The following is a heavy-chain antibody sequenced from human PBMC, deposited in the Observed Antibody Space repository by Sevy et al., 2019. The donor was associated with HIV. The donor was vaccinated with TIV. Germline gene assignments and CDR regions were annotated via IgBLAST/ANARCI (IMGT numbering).Heavy chain of an antibody. CDR2: IWYDGSNK. CDR3: ARDAGEVNFDWLPFI. V-gene: IGHV3-33*01. J-gene: IGHJ4*02. CDR1: GFTFNNYG. D-gene: IGHD3-9*01. Sequence: GGSLRLSCAASGFTFNNYGMHWVRQAPGKGLEWVAVIWYDGSNKYYADSVKARFTISSDNSEIRRYVHMNSLRAEDEAAYYCARDAGEVNFDWLPFIWGQGTLVTVSS.